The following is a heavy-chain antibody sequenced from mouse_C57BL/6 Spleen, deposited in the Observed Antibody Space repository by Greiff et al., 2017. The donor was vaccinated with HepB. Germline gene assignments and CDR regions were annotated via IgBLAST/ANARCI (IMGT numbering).Heavy chain of an antibody. CDR1: GYTFTSYW. Sequence: QVQLKESGAELVKPGASVKLSCKASGYTFTSYWMHWVKQRPGQGLEWIGMIHPNSGSTNYNEKFKSKATLTVDKSSSTAYMQLSSLTSEDSAVYYCAREGTTVVVDYWGQGTTLTVSS. CDR2: IHPNSGST. D-gene: IGHD1-1*01. CDR3: AREGTTVVVDY. V-gene: IGHV1-64*01. J-gene: IGHJ2*01.